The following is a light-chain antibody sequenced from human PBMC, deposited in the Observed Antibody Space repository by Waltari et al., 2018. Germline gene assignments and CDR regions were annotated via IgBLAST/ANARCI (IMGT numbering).Light chain of an antibody. Sequence: QSALTQPASVPGSPGQSITIPCPGTDSAVVSYIFVSWYRQHPGKAPHLIIYEVSERPPGISDRFSGSKSDNTASLTISGLQADDEAVYYCSSYTTSNAPGVFGTGTKVTVL. V-gene: IGLV2-14*01. CDR3: SSYTTSNAPGV. J-gene: IGLJ1*01. CDR1: DSAVVSYIF. CDR2: EVS.